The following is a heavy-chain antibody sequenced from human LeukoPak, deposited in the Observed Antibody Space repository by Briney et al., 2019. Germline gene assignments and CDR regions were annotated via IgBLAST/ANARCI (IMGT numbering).Heavy chain of an antibody. Sequence: GGSLRLSCTASGFTFGDYAMSWVRQAPGKGLEWVSSITASSSYLYYADSLRGRFTISRDHAKNSLYLQMNSLRAEDTAVYYCARGSGYLDYWGQGTLVTVSS. CDR2: ITASSSYL. CDR1: GFTFGDYA. V-gene: IGHV3-21*01. CDR3: ARGSGYLDY. J-gene: IGHJ4*02. D-gene: IGHD2-15*01.